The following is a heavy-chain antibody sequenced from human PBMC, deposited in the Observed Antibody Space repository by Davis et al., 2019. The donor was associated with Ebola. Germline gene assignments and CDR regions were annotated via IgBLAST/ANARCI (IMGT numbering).Heavy chain of an antibody. CDR3: ARDGTTVSDDAFDI. CDR2: ISYDGSNK. Sequence: GESLKISCAASGFTFSSYAMHWVRQAPGKGLEWVAVISYDGSNKYYADSVKGRFTISRDNSKNTLYLQMNSLRAEDTAVYYCARDGTTVSDDAFDIWGQGTMVTVSS. CDR1: GFTFSSYA. J-gene: IGHJ3*02. D-gene: IGHD4-11*01. V-gene: IGHV3-30-3*01.